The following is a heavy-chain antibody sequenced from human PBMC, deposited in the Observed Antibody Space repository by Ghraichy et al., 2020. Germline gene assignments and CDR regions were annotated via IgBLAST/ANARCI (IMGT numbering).Heavy chain of an antibody. J-gene: IGHJ6*02. Sequence: GVLRLSCAASGFTFSSYSMNWVRQAPGKGLEWVSSISSSSSYIYYADSVKGRFTISRDNAKNSLYLQMNSLRAEDTAVYYCARAFGYYYYYGMDVWGQGTTVTVSS. CDR1: GFTFSSYS. D-gene: IGHD3-16*01. V-gene: IGHV3-21*01. CDR2: ISSSSSYI. CDR3: ARAFGYYYYYGMDV.